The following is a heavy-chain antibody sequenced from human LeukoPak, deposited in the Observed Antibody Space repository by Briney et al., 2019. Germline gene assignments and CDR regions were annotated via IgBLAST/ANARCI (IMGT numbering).Heavy chain of an antibody. D-gene: IGHD2-15*01. J-gene: IGHJ4*02. V-gene: IGHV3-23*01. CDR2: ISGSGDGT. CDR3: ASRHCSGGGCYFAGADPFDY. CDR1: GFTFSSYG. Sequence: PGGSLRLSCAASGFTFSSYGMSWVRQAPGKGLEWVSVISGSGDGTYYADSVKGRFTISRDNSKNTLYLQMNSLRAEDTAVYFCASRHCSGGGCYFAGADPFDYWGQGTLVTVSS.